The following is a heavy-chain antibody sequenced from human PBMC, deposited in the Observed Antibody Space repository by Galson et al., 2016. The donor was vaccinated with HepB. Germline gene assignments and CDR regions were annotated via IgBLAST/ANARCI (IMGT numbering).Heavy chain of an antibody. Sequence: PALVKPTQTLTLSCTFSGFSLNSSGLGVGWIRQPPGKALEWLALIYWDDGKRYSPSLKRRLSITKDTSKNLVVLTMTDMDPVDTATYYCARVLDYNSVWGGVDYWGQGTLVTVSS. CDR1: GFSLNSSGLG. V-gene: IGHV2-5*02. J-gene: IGHJ4*02. CDR2: IYWDDGK. CDR3: ARVLDYNSVWGGVDY. D-gene: IGHD3-16*01.